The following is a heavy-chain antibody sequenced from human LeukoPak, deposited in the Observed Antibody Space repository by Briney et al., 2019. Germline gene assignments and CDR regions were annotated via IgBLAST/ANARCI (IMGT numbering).Heavy chain of an antibody. Sequence: SETLSLTCTVSGGSISSSSYYWGWIRQPPGKGLEWIGSIYYSGSTYYNPSLKSRVTISVDTSKNQFSLKLSSVTAADTAVYYCARRLNAFDIWGQGTMVTVSS. D-gene: IGHD2-21*01. V-gene: IGHV4-39*01. CDR3: ARRLNAFDI. J-gene: IGHJ3*02. CDR2: IYYSGST. CDR1: GGSISSSSYY.